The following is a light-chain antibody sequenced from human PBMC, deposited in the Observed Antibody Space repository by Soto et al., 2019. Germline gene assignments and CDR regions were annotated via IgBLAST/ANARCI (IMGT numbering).Light chain of an antibody. CDR1: SSDVGGYNF. Sequence: QSVLTQPASVSGSPGQSITISCTGTSSDVGGYNFVSWYQHHPGKAPKLMIYEVVNRPSGISNGFSGSKSGNTASLTISGLQAEDEADYYCTSYTSSSPLVFGTGTKLTVL. CDR3: TSYTSSSPLV. J-gene: IGLJ1*01. V-gene: IGLV2-14*01. CDR2: EVV.